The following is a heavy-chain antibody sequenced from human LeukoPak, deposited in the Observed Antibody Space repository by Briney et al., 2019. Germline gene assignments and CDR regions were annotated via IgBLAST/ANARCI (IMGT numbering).Heavy chain of an antibody. CDR2: ISAYNGNT. Sequence: WASVKVSCKTSGYTFTNYGITWMRQAPGQGLEWMGWISAYNGNTNYAQKLQGRITVTTDTSTSTVYMELRSLRSDDTALYYCARDLGGAVVGIIPLFDYWGQGTLVTVSS. CDR1: GYTFTNYG. CDR3: ARDLGGAVVGIIPLFDY. V-gene: IGHV1-18*01. D-gene: IGHD3-22*01. J-gene: IGHJ4*02.